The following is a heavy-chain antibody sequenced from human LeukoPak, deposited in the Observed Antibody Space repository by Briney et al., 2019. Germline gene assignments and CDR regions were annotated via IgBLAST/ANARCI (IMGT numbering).Heavy chain of an antibody. V-gene: IGHV1-69*05. Sequence: SVKVSCKASGGTFSSYAISWVRQAPGQGLEWMGGIIPIFGTANYAQKFQGRVTITTDESTSTAHMELSSPRSEDTAVYYCARTYYYDSSAPLAFDIWGQGTMVTVSS. D-gene: IGHD3-22*01. CDR2: IIPIFGTA. CDR1: GGTFSSYA. CDR3: ARTYYYDSSAPLAFDI. J-gene: IGHJ3*02.